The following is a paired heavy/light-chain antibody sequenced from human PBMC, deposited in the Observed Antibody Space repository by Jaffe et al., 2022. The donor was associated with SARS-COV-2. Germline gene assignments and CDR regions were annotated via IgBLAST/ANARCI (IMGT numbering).Heavy chain of an antibody. J-gene: IGHJ4*02. CDR2: IKSKNEGGTT. Sequence: EVQLVESGGGLVEPGGSLRLSCVVSGFTVSNAWMSWVRQSPGKGLEWVGRIKSKNEGGTTDYGVPVKGRFTISRDDSKNTLYLQMNSLKAEDTAVYFCTTDHTPTSCCFDYWGQGTLVTVSS. CDR3: TTDHTPTSCCFDY. CDR1: GFTVSNAW. V-gene: IGHV3-15*01. D-gene: IGHD2-2*01.
Light chain of an antibody. V-gene: IGKV4-1*01. J-gene: IGKJ1*01. CDR3: QQYYSTPKT. Sequence: DIVMTQSPDSLAVSLGERATINCKSSQSILYSSNNKNYLTWYQQKPGQPPKLLIYWASTRESGVSDRFSGSGSGTDFTLTIDSLQAEDGAVYYCQQYYSTPKTFGQGTKVEIK. CDR2: WAS. CDR1: QSILYSSNNKNY.